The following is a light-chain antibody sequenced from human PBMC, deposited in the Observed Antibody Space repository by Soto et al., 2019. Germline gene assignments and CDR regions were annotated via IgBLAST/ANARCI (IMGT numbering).Light chain of an antibody. J-gene: IGKJ1*01. Sequence: DIQMTQSPSSLSASIEDRATITCRASQRISNHLNWYQQKPGKAPKLLIFAASSLQSGVPSRFSGSRSGPDFTLTISSLQPEDFATYYCQQSYSSPPTFGQGTKVDIK. CDR3: QQSYSSPPT. CDR2: AAS. CDR1: QRISNH. V-gene: IGKV1-39*01.